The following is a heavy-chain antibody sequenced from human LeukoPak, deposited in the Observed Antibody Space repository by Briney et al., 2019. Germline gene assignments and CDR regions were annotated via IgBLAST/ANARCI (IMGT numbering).Heavy chain of an antibody. CDR1: GGSIGSYY. V-gene: IGHV4-59*08. CDR2: IYYSGST. CDR3: ARHNWAAAGDHFDY. J-gene: IGHJ4*02. D-gene: IGHD6-13*01. Sequence: SETLSLTCTVSGGSIGSYYWSWIRQPPGKGLEWIGYIYYSGSTNYNPSLKSRVTISVDTSKNQFSLKLSSVTAADTAVYYCARHNWAAAGDHFDYWGQGTLVTVSS.